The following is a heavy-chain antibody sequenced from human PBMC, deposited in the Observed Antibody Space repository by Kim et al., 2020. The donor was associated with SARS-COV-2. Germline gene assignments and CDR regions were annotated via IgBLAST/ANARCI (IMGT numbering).Heavy chain of an antibody. CDR1: GGSISSYY. CDR2: IYYSGST. J-gene: IGHJ6*02. D-gene: IGHD6-13*01. V-gene: IGHV4-59*13. Sequence: SETLSLTCTVSGGSISSYYWSWIRQPPGKGLEWIGYIYYSGSTNYNPSLKSRVTISVDTSKNQFSLKLSSVTAADTAVYYCARAVAAAGKDGDYYYYGMDVWGQGTTVTVSS. CDR3: ARAVAAAGKDGDYYYYGMDV.